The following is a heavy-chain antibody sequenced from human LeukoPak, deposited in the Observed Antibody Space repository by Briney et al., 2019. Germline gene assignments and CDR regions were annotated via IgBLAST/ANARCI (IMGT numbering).Heavy chain of an antibody. CDR2: INHSGST. Sequence: SESLSLTCAVYGGSFSGYYWSWIRQPPGKGLEWIGEINHSGSTNYNPSLKSRVTISVDTSKNQFSLKLSSVTAADTAVYYCARSDTAMGDFGYWGQGTLVTVSS. V-gene: IGHV4-34*01. CDR3: ARSDTAMGDFGY. D-gene: IGHD5-18*01. CDR1: GGSFSGYY. J-gene: IGHJ4*02.